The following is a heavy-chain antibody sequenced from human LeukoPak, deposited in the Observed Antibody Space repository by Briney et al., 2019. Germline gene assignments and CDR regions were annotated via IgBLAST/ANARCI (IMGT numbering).Heavy chain of an antibody. CDR3: ARGGDAYDFWSGYYHHFDY. V-gene: IGHV4-4*02. J-gene: IGHJ4*02. CDR1: GGSISSSNW. Sequence: PSETLSLTCAVSGGSISSSNWWSWVRQPPGKGLEWIGEIYHSGSTNYNPSLKSRVTISVDKSKNQFSLKLSSVTAADTAVYYCARGGDAYDFWSGYYHHFDYWGQGTLVTVSS. CDR2: IYHSGST. D-gene: IGHD3-3*01.